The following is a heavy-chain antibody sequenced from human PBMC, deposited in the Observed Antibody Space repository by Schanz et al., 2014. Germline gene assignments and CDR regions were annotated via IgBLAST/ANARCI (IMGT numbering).Heavy chain of an antibody. CDR3: ARDRRNADLDY. CDR2: ISASGGDT. D-gene: IGHD1-1*01. J-gene: IGHJ4*02. CDR1: GFTFSSYA. Sequence: EVQLLESGGGLVQPGGSLRLSCAASGFTFSSYAMSWVRQAPGKGLEWVSAISASGGDTYYADSVKGRFTISRDNAKNSLYLEMNSLRAEDTALYYCARDRRNADLDYWGQGTLVTVSS. V-gene: IGHV3-23*01.